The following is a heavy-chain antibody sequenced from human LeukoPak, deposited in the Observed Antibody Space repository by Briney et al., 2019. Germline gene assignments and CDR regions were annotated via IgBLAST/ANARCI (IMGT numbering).Heavy chain of an antibody. D-gene: IGHD3-9*01. CDR2: IYHSGST. Sequence: SETLSLTCTVSGGSISSYYWSWIRQPAGKGLEWIGSIYHSGSTYYNPSLKSRVTISVDTSKNQFSLKLSSVTAADTAVYYCAREIAGGLRYFDWSPNWFDPWGQGTLVTVSS. CDR3: AREIAGGLRYFDWSPNWFDP. J-gene: IGHJ5*02. V-gene: IGHV4-4*07. CDR1: GGSISSYY.